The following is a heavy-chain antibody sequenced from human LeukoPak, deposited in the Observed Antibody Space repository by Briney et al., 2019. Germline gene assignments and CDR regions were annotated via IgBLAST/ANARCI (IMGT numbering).Heavy chain of an antibody. V-gene: IGHV1-18*01. CDR3: ARDRTYYYDSSALFDY. J-gene: IGHJ4*02. CDR2: ISAYNGST. Sequence: ASVKVSCKASGGTFSSYAISWVRQAPGQGLEWMGWISAYNGSTNYAQKLQGRVTMTTDTSTSTAYMELRSLRSDDTAVYYCARDRTYYYDSSALFDYWGQGTLVTVSS. D-gene: IGHD3-22*01. CDR1: GGTFSSYA.